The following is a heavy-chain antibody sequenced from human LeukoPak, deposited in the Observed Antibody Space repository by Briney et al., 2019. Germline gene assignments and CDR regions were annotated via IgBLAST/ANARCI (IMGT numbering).Heavy chain of an antibody. CDR2: INSDGSST. V-gene: IGHV3-74*01. Sequence: GGSLRLSCAASGFTFSSYWMHWVRQAPGKGLVWVSRINSDGSSTSYADSVKGRFTISRDNAKNTLYLQMNSLRAEDTAVYYCARGPRFVVVPAAIVWINSVNLYHYYGMDVWGQGTTVTVSS. J-gene: IGHJ6*02. CDR1: GFTFSSYW. CDR3: ARGPRFVVVPAAIVWINSVNLYHYYGMDV. D-gene: IGHD2-2*01.